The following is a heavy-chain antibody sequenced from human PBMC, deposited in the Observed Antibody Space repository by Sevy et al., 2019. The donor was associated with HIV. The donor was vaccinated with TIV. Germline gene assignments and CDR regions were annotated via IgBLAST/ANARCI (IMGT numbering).Heavy chain of an antibody. J-gene: IGHJ6*03. Sequence: GGSLRLSCAASAFTFSGSAMHWVRQASGKGLEWVGRIRSKANSYATAYAASVKGRFTISRDDSKNTAYLQMNSLKTDDTAVYYCTSEYSTSVCMDVWGKGTTVTVSS. CDR2: IRSKANSYAT. CDR1: AFTFSGSA. CDR3: TSEYSTSVCMDV. V-gene: IGHV3-73*01. D-gene: IGHD6-6*01.